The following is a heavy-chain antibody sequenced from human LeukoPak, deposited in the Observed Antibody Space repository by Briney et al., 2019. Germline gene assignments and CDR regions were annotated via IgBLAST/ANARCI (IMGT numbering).Heavy chain of an antibody. Sequence: GESLKISCKGSGYSFTTHWIGWVRQMPGKGLEWMGIIYPGDSDTRYSPSFQGQVTISADKSISTAYLQWSSLKASDTAVYYCARHPNFYGSGRYFDYWGQGTLVTVSS. V-gene: IGHV5-51*01. J-gene: IGHJ4*02. D-gene: IGHD3-10*01. CDR2: IYPGDSDT. CDR3: ARHPNFYGSGRYFDY. CDR1: GYSFTTHW.